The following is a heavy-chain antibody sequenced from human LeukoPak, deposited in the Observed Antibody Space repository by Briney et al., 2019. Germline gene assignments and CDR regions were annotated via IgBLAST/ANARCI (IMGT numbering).Heavy chain of an antibody. D-gene: IGHD3-22*01. CDR1: GFAFSSYA. Sequence: GSLRLSCAASGFAFSSYAIHWVRQAPGKGLEWVAVIWYDGSNKYYADSVKGRFTISRDNSKNTLYLQMNSLRAEDTAVYYCARVRYYDSSGFFDYWGQGTLVTVSS. V-gene: IGHV3-30*04. J-gene: IGHJ4*02. CDR3: ARVRYYDSSGFFDY. CDR2: IWYDGSNK.